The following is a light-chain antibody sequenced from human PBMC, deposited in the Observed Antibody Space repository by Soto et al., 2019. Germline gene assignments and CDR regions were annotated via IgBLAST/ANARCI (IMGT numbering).Light chain of an antibody. CDR1: QGISRS. CDR3: QQADTFPIT. V-gene: IGKV1D-12*01. J-gene: IGKJ5*01. Sequence: DVQMPQSPSSVSTPVGDRVPITCQASQGISRSLAWYQQKPGKAPKLLIYSASSLQSGVPSRFSGSGFGTDFTLTISSLQPEDFATYYCQQADTFPITFGQGTRLAI. CDR2: SAS.